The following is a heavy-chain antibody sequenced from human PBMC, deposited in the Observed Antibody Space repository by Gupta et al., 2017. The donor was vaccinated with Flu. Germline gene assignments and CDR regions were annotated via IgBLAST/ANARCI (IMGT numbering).Heavy chain of an antibody. Sequence: EVQLLESGGGLVQPGGSLRLSCAASGFSFRSYAMNWVRQAPGKGMEWVSSITGPGAGTYYADSVKGRFTISRDNSKNTLYLQVDSLRAEDTAVYYCAKLSDKDYDSSGVFDDWGQGILVTVSS. D-gene: IGHD3-22*01. CDR1: GFSFRSYA. J-gene: IGHJ4*02. V-gene: IGHV3-23*01. CDR3: AKLSDKDYDSSGVFDD. CDR2: ITGPGAGT.